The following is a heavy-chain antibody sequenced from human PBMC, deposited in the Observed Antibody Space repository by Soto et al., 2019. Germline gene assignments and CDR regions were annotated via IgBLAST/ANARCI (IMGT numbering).Heavy chain of an antibody. V-gene: IGHV4-34*01. J-gene: IGHJ4*02. CDR2: INHSGST. CDR1: GGSFSGYY. CDR3: ARLEVRGGFDY. Sequence: QVQLQQWGAGRLKPSETLSLTCAVYGGSFSGYYWSWIRQPPGKGLEWIGEINHSGSTNYNPSLKSRVTISVDTSQNQFSLKLSSVTAADTAVYYCARLEVRGGFDYWGQGTLVTVSS. D-gene: IGHD3-10*01.